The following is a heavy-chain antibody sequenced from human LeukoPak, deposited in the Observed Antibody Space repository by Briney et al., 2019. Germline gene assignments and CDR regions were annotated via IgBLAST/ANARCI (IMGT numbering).Heavy chain of an antibody. J-gene: IGHJ6*02. CDR1: GFTFSDYY. D-gene: IGHD3-10*01. Sequence: GGSLRLSCAASGFTFSDYYMSWIRQAPGKGLKWVSYISSSSSYTNYADSVKGRFTISRDNAKNSLYLQMNSLRAEDTAVYYCARAKDVLLWFGEFYGMDVWGQGTTVTVSS. CDR2: ISSSSSYT. V-gene: IGHV3-11*05. CDR3: ARAKDVLLWFGEFYGMDV.